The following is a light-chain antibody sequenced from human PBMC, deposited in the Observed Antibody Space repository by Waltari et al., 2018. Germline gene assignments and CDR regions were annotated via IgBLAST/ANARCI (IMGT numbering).Light chain of an antibody. V-gene: IGKV1-9*01. CDR3: QQFHTFT. CDR1: QGITNY. J-gene: IGKJ3*01. CDR2: AAS. Sequence: DIQLTQAPSFLSASGGDRVSIACRASQGITNYLAWYQQKPGKAPKLLIYAASTLQSGVPARFSGSGSGTDFTLTISSLQPEDFATYYCQQFHTFTFGPGTKVDIK.